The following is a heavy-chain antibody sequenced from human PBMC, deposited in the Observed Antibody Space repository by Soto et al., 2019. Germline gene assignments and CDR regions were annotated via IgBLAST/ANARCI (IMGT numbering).Heavy chain of an antibody. CDR1: GFSFRSYG. J-gene: IGHJ6*02. V-gene: IGHV3-33*03. D-gene: IGHD1-26*01. CDR2: IWYDGSNK. CDR3: ARGSYSVACGMDV. Sequence: QMQLVESGGGVVQPGRSLKLSCAASGFSFRSYGMHWVRQAPGKGLEWVAVIWYDGSNKYYADSVRGRLTISRDNSRIAPYLQRISLRAEGTAVEDCARGSYSVACGMDVWGQGTTVTV.